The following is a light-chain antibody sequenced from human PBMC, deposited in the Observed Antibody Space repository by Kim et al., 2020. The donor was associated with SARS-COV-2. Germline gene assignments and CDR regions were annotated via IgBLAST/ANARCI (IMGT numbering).Light chain of an antibody. CDR2: DVS. Sequence: QSALTQPASVSGSPGQSITISCTGTSSDVGAYDYVSWFKQLPGKAPQLIIYDVSYRPSGISNRLSGSKSGNTASLTISGLQIEDEADYFCISYTGSTTLHVPGTAPKVTVL. CDR3: ISYTGSTTLHV. J-gene: IGLJ1*01. CDR1: SSDVGAYDY. V-gene: IGLV2-14*03.